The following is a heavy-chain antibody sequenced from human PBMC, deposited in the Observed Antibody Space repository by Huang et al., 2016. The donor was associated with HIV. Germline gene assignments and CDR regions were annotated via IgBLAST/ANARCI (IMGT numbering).Heavy chain of an antibody. CDR3: TTESESSGWTMDHDAFDI. Sequence: EVQLVESGGGLVKPGGSLRLSCAASGFTFSNAWMSWVRPAPGKGLEWVGRMKRKTDGGTTDYAAPVKGRFTISRDDSKNTLDLQMNSLKTEDTAVYYCTTESESSGWTMDHDAFDIWGQGTMVTVSS. CDR2: MKRKTDGGTT. J-gene: IGHJ3*02. D-gene: IGHD6-19*01. CDR1: GFTFSNAW. V-gene: IGHV3-15*01.